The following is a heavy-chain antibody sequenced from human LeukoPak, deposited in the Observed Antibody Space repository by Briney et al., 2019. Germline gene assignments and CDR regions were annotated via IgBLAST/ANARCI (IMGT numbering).Heavy chain of an antibody. Sequence: ASVKVSFKASGYTFTSHDINWVRQATGQGLEWMGWMNPNSGNTGYAQKFQGRVTITRNTSISTAYMELSSLRSEDTAVYYCARELAGYCSSTSCSLFDPWGQGTLVTVSS. V-gene: IGHV1-8*03. D-gene: IGHD2-2*01. CDR1: GYTFTSHD. CDR3: ARELAGYCSSTSCSLFDP. J-gene: IGHJ5*02. CDR2: MNPNSGNT.